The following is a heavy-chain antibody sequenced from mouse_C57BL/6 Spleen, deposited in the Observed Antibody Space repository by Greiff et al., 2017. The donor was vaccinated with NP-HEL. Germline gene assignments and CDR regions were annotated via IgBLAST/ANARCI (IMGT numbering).Heavy chain of an antibody. D-gene: IGHD2-1*01. CDR3: ARGGTSTREYYFDY. Sequence: QVQLQQSGAELVKPGASVKISCKASGYAFSSYWMNWVKQRPGKGLEWIGKIYPGDGDTNYNGKFKGKATLTADKSSSTAYMQLSSLTSEDSAVYFCARGGTSTREYYFDYWGQGTTLTVSS. V-gene: IGHV1-80*01. CDR1: GYAFSSYW. J-gene: IGHJ2*01. CDR2: IYPGDGDT.